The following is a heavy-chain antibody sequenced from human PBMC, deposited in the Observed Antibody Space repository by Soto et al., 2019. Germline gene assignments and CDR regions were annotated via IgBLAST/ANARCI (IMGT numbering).Heavy chain of an antibody. Sequence: ASLKVSCKASGGTFSSYTISWVRQAPGQGLEWMGRIIPILGIANYAQKFQGRVTITADKSTSTAYMELSSLRSEDTAVYYCARTVQAAIPAPKKHYYMDVWGKGTTVNVS. V-gene: IGHV1-69*02. J-gene: IGHJ6*03. CDR1: GGTFSSYT. CDR2: IIPILGIA. CDR3: ARTVQAAIPAPKKHYYMDV. D-gene: IGHD2-2*01.